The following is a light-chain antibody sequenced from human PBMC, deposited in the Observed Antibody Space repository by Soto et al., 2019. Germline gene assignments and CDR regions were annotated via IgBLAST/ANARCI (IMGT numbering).Light chain of an antibody. Sequence: QYALTQPASVSGSPGQSITISCTGTSVDIGRYNLVSWYQQHPGKPPKLMIYEATKRPSGVSNRFSGSKSGNTASLTISGLQAEDEADYYCSLYASTNTFMFGGGTKLTAL. V-gene: IGLV2-23*02. J-gene: IGLJ3*02. CDR2: EAT. CDR3: SLYASTNTFM. CDR1: SVDIGRYNL.